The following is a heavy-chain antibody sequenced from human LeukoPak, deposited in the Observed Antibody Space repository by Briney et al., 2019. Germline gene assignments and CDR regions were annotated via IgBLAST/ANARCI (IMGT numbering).Heavy chain of an antibody. CDR2: ISYDGSNK. CDR3: AGSGKWELPPGKY. D-gene: IGHD1-26*01. J-gene: IGHJ4*02. CDR1: GFTFSSYG. V-gene: IGHV3-30*03. Sequence: GSLRLSCAASGFTFSSYGMHWVRHAPGKGLEWVAVISYDGSNKYYADSVKGRFTISRDNSKNTPYLQMNSLRAEDTAVYYCAGSGKWELPPGKYWGQGTLVTVSS.